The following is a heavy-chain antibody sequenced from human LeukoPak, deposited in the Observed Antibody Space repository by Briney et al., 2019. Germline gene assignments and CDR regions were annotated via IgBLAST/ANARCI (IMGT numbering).Heavy chain of an antibody. CDR3: ARAVGYNWFDP. J-gene: IGHJ5*02. V-gene: IGHV4-34*01. CDR2: INHSGST. Sequence: SETLSLTCAVYGGSFSGYYWSWIRQPPGKGLEWIGEINHSGSTNYNPSLKSQVTISVDTSKNQFSLKLSSVTAADTAVYYCARAVGYNWFDPWGQGTLVTVSS. D-gene: IGHD3-10*01. CDR1: GGSFSGYY.